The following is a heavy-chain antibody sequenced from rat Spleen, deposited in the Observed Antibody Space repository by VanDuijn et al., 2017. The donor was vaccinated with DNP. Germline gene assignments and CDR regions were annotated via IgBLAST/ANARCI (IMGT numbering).Heavy chain of an antibody. CDR2: ITNSGGST. V-gene: IGHV5-27*01. CDR1: GFTFSDYD. CDR3: TTLGDY. Sequence: EVQLVDSGGGLVQPGRSLKLSCVASGFTFSDYDMAWVRQAPTKGLEWVASITNSGGSTFYRDSVKGRFTISRDNAKSTLYLQIDSLRSEDTATYYCTTLGDYWGQGVMVTVSS. J-gene: IGHJ2*01.